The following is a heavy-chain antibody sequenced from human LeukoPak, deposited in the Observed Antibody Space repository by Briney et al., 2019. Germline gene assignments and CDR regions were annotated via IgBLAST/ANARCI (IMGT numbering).Heavy chain of an antibody. CDR1: DGSISSSTYY. Sequence: PSETLSLTCTVSDGSISSSTYYWSWIRQPPGKGLEWIGSLYYSGSTYYNPSLKSRVTISVDTSKNQFSLKLSSVTAADTAVYYCARRNGGMGGYFDWGQGTLVTVSS. CDR3: ARRNGGMGGYFD. V-gene: IGHV4-39*07. D-gene: IGHD2-15*01. CDR2: LYYSGST. J-gene: IGHJ4*02.